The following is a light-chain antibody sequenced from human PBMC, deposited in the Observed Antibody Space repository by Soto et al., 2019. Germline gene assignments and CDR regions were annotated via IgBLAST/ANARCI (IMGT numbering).Light chain of an antibody. Sequence: EIVLTQSPGTLSLSPGERATLSCRASQSVSSTYLAWYQQKPGQAPRLLISGASSRATGIPDRFSGSGSGTDFTLTIRRLEPEDFAVDYCQQYDSSPYTFGQGTKLEIK. V-gene: IGKV3-20*01. CDR3: QQYDSSPYT. CDR1: QSVSSTY. J-gene: IGKJ2*01. CDR2: GAS.